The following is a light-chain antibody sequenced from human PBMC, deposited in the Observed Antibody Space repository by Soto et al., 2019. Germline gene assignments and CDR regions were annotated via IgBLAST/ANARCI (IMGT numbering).Light chain of an antibody. J-gene: IGKJ5*01. Sequence: EILMKQSPDTLSVSPGESATLSCRASQRVYSNLAWYQQRPGQAPRLLIYGASTRATGVPARFSGRGSGTEFTLTISSLQSEDFAVYYCQQYTNLPPNPFGHVGRLAIK. CDR2: GAS. CDR3: QQYTNLPPNP. CDR1: QRVYSN. V-gene: IGKV3-15*01.